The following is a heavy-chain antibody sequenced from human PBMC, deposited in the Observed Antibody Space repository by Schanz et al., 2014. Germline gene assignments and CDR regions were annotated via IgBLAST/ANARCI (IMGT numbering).Heavy chain of an antibody. V-gene: IGHV3-23*04. CDR1: GLLFSYYY. J-gene: IGHJ4*02. Sequence: EVQLAESGGGLVRPGGSLRLSCAASGLLFSYYYMSGVRQAPGKGLEWVSGMSWNAGSLGYGDSVKGRFTISRDNSNNTVYLQMNSLRADDTAVYYCAKSKSQLPLFDYWGQGTLVAVSS. D-gene: IGHD2-21*01. CDR2: MSWNAGSL. CDR3: AKSKSQLPLFDY.